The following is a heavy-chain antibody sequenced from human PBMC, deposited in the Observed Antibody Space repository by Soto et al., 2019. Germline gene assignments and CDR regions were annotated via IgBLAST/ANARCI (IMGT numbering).Heavy chain of an antibody. CDR1: GGTFSSYA. J-gene: IGHJ3*02. CDR3: ARDLTYDSSGYYYGDDAFDI. V-gene: IGHV1-69*01. Sequence: QVQLVQSGAEVKKPGSSVKVSCKASGGTFSSYAISWVRQAPGQGLEWMGGIIPIFGTANYAQKFQGRVTSTADESTSTAYTELSSLRSEDTAVYYCARDLTYDSSGYYYGDDAFDIWGQGTMVTVSS. CDR2: IIPIFGTA. D-gene: IGHD3-22*01.